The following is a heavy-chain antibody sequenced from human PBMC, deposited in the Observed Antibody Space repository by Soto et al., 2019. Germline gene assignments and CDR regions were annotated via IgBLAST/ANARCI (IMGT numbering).Heavy chain of an antibody. J-gene: IGHJ3*01. CDR3: GREKGGSPPHAFDF. Sequence: ASVKVSCKASGYTFTSYGISWVRQAPGQGLEWMGWISAYNGNTNYAQKLQGRVTMTTDTSTSTAYMELRSLRSDDTAVYYCGREKGGSPPHAFDFWGQGKRVPVPS. CDR2: ISAYNGNT. CDR1: GYTFTSYG. V-gene: IGHV1-18*01. D-gene: IGHD1-26*01.